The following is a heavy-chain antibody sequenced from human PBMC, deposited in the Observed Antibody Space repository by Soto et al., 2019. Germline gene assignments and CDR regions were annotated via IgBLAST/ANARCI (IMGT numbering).Heavy chain of an antibody. CDR2: IYSGGST. J-gene: IGHJ6*02. Sequence: ESGGGLIQPGGSLRLSCAASGFTVSSNYMSWVRQAPGKGLEWVSVIYSGGSTYYADSVKGRFTISRDNSKNTLYLQMNSLRAEDTAVYYCARPYYDFWSGYQVYGMDVWGQGTTVTVSS. CDR1: GFTVSSNY. D-gene: IGHD3-3*01. V-gene: IGHV3-53*01. CDR3: ARPYYDFWSGYQVYGMDV.